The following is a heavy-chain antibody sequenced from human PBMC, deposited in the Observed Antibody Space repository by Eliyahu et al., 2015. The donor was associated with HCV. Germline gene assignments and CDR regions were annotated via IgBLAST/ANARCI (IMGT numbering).Heavy chain of an antibody. D-gene: IGHD3-10*01. CDR3: ARELIHYYGSGSSKRQGWFDP. J-gene: IGHJ5*02. CDR2: IYTXGST. V-gene: IGHV4-4*07. Sequence: QVQLQESGPGLVKPSXTLSLTXTVSGXSIXSYYXXWVRQPAGKGLXWIGRIYTXGSTNYNPSLKSRVTMSVDTSKNQFSLKLSSVTAADTAVYYCARELIHYYGSGSSKRQGWFDPWGQGTLVTVSS. CDR1: GXSIXSYY.